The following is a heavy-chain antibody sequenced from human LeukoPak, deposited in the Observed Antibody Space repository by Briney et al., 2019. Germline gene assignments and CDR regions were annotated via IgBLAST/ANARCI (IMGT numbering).Heavy chain of an antibody. CDR3: ARDDYYGSGSYNFDY. J-gene: IGHJ4*02. V-gene: IGHV3-74*01. CDR2: INSDGSST. CDR1: GFTFSSYW. Sequence: GGSLRLSCAASGFTFSSYWMHWVRHAPGKGLVWVSRINSDGSSTSYADSVKGRFTISRDNAKNTLYLQMNSLRAEDTAVYYCARDDYYGSGSYNFDYWGQGTLVTVSS. D-gene: IGHD3-10*01.